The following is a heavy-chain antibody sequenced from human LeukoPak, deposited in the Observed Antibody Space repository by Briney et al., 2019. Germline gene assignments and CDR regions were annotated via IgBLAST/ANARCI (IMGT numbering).Heavy chain of an antibody. V-gene: IGHV5-51*01. D-gene: IGHD3-10*01. J-gene: IGHJ5*02. CDR1: GYSFTSYW. CDR3: ARRGYYGSGSYYGGWFDP. CDR2: TYPGDSDT. Sequence: GESLKISCKGSGYSFTSYWIGWVRQMPGKGLEWMGITYPGDSDTRYSPSFQGQVTISADKSISTAYLQWSSLKASDTAMYYCARRGYYGSGSYYGGWFDPWGQGTLVTVSS.